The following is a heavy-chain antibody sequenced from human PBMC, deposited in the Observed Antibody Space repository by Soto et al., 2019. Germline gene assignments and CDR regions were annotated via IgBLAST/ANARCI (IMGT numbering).Heavy chain of an antibody. CDR3: ARLTAHYYYYGMDV. Sequence: QLQLQESGPGLVKPSETLSPTCTVSGGSISSSSYYWGWIRQPPGKGLEWIGSIYYSGSTYYNPSLKSRVTISVDTSKNQFSLKLSSVTAADTAVYYCARLTAHYYYYGMDVWGQGTTVTVSS. CDR2: IYYSGST. J-gene: IGHJ6*02. CDR1: GGSISSSSYY. V-gene: IGHV4-39*01.